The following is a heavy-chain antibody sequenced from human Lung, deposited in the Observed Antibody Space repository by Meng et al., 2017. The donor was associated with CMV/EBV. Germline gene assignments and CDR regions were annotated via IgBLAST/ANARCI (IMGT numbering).Heavy chain of an antibody. D-gene: IGHD6-13*01. V-gene: IGHV1-18*01. J-gene: IGHJ5*02. CDR1: GYTFTSYG. CDR2: ISAYNGNT. Sequence: SVKVSXKASGYTFTSYGISWVRQAPGQGLEWMGWISAYNGNTNYAQKLQGRVTMTTDTSTSTAYMELRSLRSDDTAVYYCAGAAAAVTNLVDPRGQGALVTVSS. CDR3: AGAAAAVTNLVDP.